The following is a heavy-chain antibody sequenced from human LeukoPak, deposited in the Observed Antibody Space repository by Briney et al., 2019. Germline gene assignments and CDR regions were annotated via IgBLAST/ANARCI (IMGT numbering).Heavy chain of an antibody. J-gene: IGHJ4*02. D-gene: IGHD5-18*01. Sequence: PGGSLRLSCTASGFTFGDYAMSWVRQAPGKGLEWVGFIRSKAYGGTTEYAASVKGRCTISRDHSKSIAYLQMNSLKTEDTAVYYCTRGRRGYSYGYNDYWGQGTLVTVSS. CDR2: IRSKAYGGTT. CDR3: TRGRRGYSYGYNDY. CDR1: GFTFGDYA. V-gene: IGHV3-49*04.